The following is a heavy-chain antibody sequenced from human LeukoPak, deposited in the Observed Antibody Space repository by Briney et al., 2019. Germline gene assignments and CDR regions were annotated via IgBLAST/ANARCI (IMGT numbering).Heavy chain of an antibody. CDR3: ARGLYYGSGQYYFDY. Sequence: PGGSLRLSCAASGFTFSSSYMHWVRQAPGKGLEYVSAISPSGDSTYYTNSVKGRLTISRDNSKNTLFLQMGSLTAEDMAVYYCARGLYYGSGQYYFDYWGQGTLVTVSS. V-gene: IGHV3-64*01. J-gene: IGHJ4*02. D-gene: IGHD3-10*01. CDR1: GFTFSSSY. CDR2: ISPSGDST.